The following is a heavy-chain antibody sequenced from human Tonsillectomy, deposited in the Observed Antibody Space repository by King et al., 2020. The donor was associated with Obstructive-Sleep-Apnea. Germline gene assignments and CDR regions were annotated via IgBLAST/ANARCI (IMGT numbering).Heavy chain of an antibody. CDR3: ARRRVRGATYYYGMDV. J-gene: IGHJ6*02. V-gene: IGHV3-30-3*01. D-gene: IGHD3-10*01. CDR2: ISYDGSNK. Sequence: HVQLVESGGGVVQPGRSLRLSCAVSGFSFSSYAMHWVRQAPGKGLEWVAVISYDGSNKHYADSVKGRFTISRDNSKNTLYLQMNSLRAEDTAVYYCARRRVRGATYYYGMDVWGQGTTVTVSS. CDR1: GFSFSSYA.